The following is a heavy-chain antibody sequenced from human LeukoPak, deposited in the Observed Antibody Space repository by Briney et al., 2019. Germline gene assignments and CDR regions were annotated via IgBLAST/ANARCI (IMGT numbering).Heavy chain of an antibody. J-gene: IGHJ6*02. D-gene: IGHD6-6*01. CDR2: IWSDGGDK. CDR1: GFTFSSYG. V-gene: IGHV3-33*01. Sequence: PGGSLRLSCTASGFTFSSYGMHWVRQAPGKGLEWVAVIWSDGGDKYYADSVKGRFTISRDNSKNTLSLQMNSLRAEDRAVYYCARYSSSSNYYYGMDVWGQGTTVTVS. CDR3: ARYSSSSNYYYGMDV.